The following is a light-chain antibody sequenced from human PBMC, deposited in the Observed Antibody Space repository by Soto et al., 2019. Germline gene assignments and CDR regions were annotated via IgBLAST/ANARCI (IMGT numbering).Light chain of an antibody. CDR3: QQYGSSIQT. CDR1: QNLGTLY. J-gene: IGKJ1*01. V-gene: IGKV3-20*01. CDR2: SAS. Sequence: EIVLTQSPGTLSLSPGERGTLSCRASQNLGTLYLAWFQQKSGRAPRLLIYSASRRATGIPDRFTGSGSGTDFTLTINRVEPEDFAVYYCQQYGSSIQTFGQGTKVDIK.